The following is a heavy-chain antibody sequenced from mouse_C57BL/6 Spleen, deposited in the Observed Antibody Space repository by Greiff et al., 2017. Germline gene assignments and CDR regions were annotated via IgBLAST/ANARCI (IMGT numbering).Heavy chain of an antibody. V-gene: IGHV1-76*01. CDR1: GYTFTDYY. CDR3: ARASYYDFYWYFDV. D-gene: IGHD2-4*01. Sequence: VMLVESGAELVRPGASVKLSCKASGYTFTDYYINWVKQRPGQGLEWIARIYPGSGNTYYNEKFKGKATLTAEKSSSTAYMQLSSLTSEDSAVYFCARASYYDFYWYFDVWGTGTTVTVSS. CDR2: IYPGSGNT. J-gene: IGHJ1*03.